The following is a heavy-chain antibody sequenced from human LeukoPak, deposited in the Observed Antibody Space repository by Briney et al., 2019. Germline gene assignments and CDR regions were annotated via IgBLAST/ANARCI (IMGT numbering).Heavy chain of an antibody. Sequence: SETLSLTCTVSGGSISSGSYYWGWIRQPAGKGLEWIGRIYTSGSTNYNPSLKSRVTISVDTSKNQFSLKLSSVTAADTAVYYCARGKYDFWSGRGNWFDPWGQGTLVTVSS. CDR3: ARGKYDFWSGRGNWFDP. J-gene: IGHJ5*02. D-gene: IGHD3-3*01. CDR1: GGSISSGSYY. CDR2: IYTSGST. V-gene: IGHV4-61*02.